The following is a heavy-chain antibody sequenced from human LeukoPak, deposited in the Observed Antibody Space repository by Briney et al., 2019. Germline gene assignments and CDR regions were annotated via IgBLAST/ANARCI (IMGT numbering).Heavy chain of an antibody. Sequence: PSETLSLTCTVSGGSISSYYWSWIRQPPGKGLEWIGYIYYSGSTNYNPSLKSRVTISVDTSKNQFFLNLSSVTATDTAVYYCARSFGSKNAFDVWGQGTVVTVSS. J-gene: IGHJ3*01. CDR2: IYYSGST. D-gene: IGHD3-3*01. V-gene: IGHV4-59*08. CDR3: ARSFGSKNAFDV. CDR1: GGSISSYY.